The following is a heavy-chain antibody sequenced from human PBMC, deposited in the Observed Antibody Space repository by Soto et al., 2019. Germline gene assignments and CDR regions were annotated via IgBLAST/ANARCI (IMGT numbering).Heavy chain of an antibody. V-gene: IGHV3-23*01. CDR3: AKGEWELPHYYYYYGMDV. CDR1: GFTFSSYA. Sequence: GGSLRLSCAASGFTFSSYAMSWVRQAPGKGLEWVSAISGSGGSTYYADSVKGRFTISRDNSKNTLYLQMNSLRAEDTAVYYCAKGEWELPHYYYYYGMDVWGQGTTVTVSS. CDR2: ISGSGGST. D-gene: IGHD1-26*01. J-gene: IGHJ6*02.